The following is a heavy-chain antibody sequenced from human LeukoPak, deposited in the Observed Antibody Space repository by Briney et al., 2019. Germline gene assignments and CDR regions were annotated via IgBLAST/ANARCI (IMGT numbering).Heavy chain of an antibody. V-gene: IGHV5-51*01. CDR2: IYPGDSDT. CDR1: AYSFTSYC. J-gene: IGHJ4*02. CDR3: ARTPTVTTGPDY. D-gene: IGHD4-17*01. Sequence: GESLKSSCMGSAYSFTSYCIGWVRQMPAKGREWMGIIYPGDSDTRYSTSFQSQVTTSADKSITTTYLQWRSLKAADTAMYYCARTPTVTTGPDYWGKGTRVPVSS.